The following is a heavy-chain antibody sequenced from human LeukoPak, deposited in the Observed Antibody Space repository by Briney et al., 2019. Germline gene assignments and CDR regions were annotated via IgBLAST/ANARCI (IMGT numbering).Heavy chain of an antibody. J-gene: IGHJ4*02. Sequence: GGSLRLSCAASGFTFSDYYMSWIRQAPGKGLEWVSYISSSGSTIYYADSVKGRFTISRDNAKNSLYLQMNSLRAEDTAVYYCARDRQNRDGYNDGLGYWGQGTLVTVSS. CDR2: ISSSGSTI. D-gene: IGHD5-24*01. CDR3: ARDRQNRDGYNDGLGY. CDR1: GFTFSDYY. V-gene: IGHV3-11*01.